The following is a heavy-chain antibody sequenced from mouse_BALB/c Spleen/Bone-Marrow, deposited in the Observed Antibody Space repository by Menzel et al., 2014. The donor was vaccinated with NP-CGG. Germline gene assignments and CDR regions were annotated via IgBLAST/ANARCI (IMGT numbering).Heavy chain of an antibody. CDR3: AGGRFAY. V-gene: IGHV1-7*01. D-gene: IGHD1-1*02. Sequence: QVQLQQPGAELAKPGASVKMSCKASGYTFTNYWMHWVKQRPGQGLEWIGYIYPSTGYTEYNQKFRDKATLTSDKSSSTAYMQLSSLPSEDSAVYYCAGGRFAYWGQGTLVTVSA. J-gene: IGHJ3*01. CDR1: GYTFTNYW. CDR2: IYPSTGYT.